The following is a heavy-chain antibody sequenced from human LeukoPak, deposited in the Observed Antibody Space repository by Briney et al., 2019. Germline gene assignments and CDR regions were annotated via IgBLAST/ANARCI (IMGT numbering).Heavy chain of an antibody. J-gene: IGHJ4*02. CDR3: TTMRIGSRDY. V-gene: IGHV3-15*01. CDR2: IKSKTDGGTT. D-gene: IGHD3-10*01. Sequence: GGSLRLSCAASGFTFSSYSMNWVRQAPGKGLEWVGRIKSKTDGGTTDFAAPVKGRFTISRDDSKNTLYLQLNSLKTEDTAVYYCTTMRIGSRDYWGQGTLVTVSS. CDR1: GFTFSSYS.